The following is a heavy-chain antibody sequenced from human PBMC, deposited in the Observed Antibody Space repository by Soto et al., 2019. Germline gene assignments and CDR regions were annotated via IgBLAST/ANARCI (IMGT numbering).Heavy chain of an antibody. V-gene: IGHV3-53*01. CDR2: IYSGGST. CDR3: ARDYSLDGYYGMDV. D-gene: IGHD2-21*01. CDR1: GLTVSSNY. J-gene: IGHJ6*02. Sequence: GGSLRLSCAASGLTVSSNYMSWVRQAPGKGLEWVSVIYSGGSTYYADSVKGRFTISRDNSKNTLYLQMNSLRAEDTAVYYCARDYSLDGYYGMDVWGQGTTVTVSS.